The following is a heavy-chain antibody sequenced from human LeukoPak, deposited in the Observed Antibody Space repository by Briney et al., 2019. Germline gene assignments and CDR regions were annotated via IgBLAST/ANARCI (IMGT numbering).Heavy chain of an antibody. D-gene: IGHD4-17*01. CDR3: ARRNYGDRHYDY. J-gene: IGHJ4*02. V-gene: IGHV4-34*01. CDR2: INHSGST. Sequence: SETLSLTCTVSGGSISSYYWSWIRQPPGKGLEWIGEINHSGSTNYNPSLKSRVTISVDTSKNQFSLKLSSVTAADTAVYYCARRNYGDRHYDYWGQGTLVTVSS. CDR1: GGSISSYY.